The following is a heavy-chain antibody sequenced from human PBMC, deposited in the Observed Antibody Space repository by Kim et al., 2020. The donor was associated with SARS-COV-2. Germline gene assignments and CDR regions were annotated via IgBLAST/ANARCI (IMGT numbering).Heavy chain of an antibody. J-gene: IGHJ4*02. V-gene: IGHV3-30*18. CDR2: ISYDGSNK. D-gene: IGHD6-13*01. CDR3: AKTPEGAAADILDY. Sequence: GGSLRLSCAASGFTFSSYGMHWVRQAPGKGLEWVAVISYDGSNKYYADSVKGRFTISRDNSKNTLYLQMNSLRAEDTAVYYCAKTPEGAAADILDYWGQGTLVTVSS. CDR1: GFTFSSYG.